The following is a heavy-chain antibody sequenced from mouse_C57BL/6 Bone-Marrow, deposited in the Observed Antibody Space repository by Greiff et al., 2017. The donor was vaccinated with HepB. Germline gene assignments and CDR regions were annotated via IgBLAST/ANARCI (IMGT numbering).Heavy chain of an antibody. CDR3: ARGGYDGYFDY. V-gene: IGHV1-69*01. CDR2: IDPSDSYT. D-gene: IGHD2-3*01. CDR1: GYTFTSYW. J-gene: IGHJ2*01. Sequence: QVQLQQSGAELVMPGASVKLSCKASGYTFTSYWMHWVKQRPGQGLEWIGEIDPSDSYTNYNQKFKGKSTLTVDKSSSTAYMQLSSLTSEDSAVYYCARGGYDGYFDYWGQGTTLTVSS.